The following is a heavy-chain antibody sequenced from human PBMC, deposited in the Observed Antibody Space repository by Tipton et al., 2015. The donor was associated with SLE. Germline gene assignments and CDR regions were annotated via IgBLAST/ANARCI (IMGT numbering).Heavy chain of an antibody. Sequence: TLSLNCTVSGGSLTIYYWTWIRQPPGKGLEWIGYIYYSGSTHYNPSLKSRVTISLDTSKNQFPLKLTSVTAADTAVYYCARPKEWLVPYYSDSWGQGTLVTVSS. V-gene: IGHV4-59*01. J-gene: IGHJ4*02. CDR1: GGSLTIYY. CDR3: ARPKEWLVPYYSDS. D-gene: IGHD3-3*01. CDR2: IYYSGST.